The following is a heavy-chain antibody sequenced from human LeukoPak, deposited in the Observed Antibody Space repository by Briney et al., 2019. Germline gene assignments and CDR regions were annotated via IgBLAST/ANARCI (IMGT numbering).Heavy chain of an antibody. D-gene: IGHD5-18*01. Sequence: PGGSLRLSCAASGFTFSSYEMKWVRQAPGKGLEWVSYMSSSASTKYYADSVKGRFTISRDNAKNSLYLQMNSLRAEDTAVYYCARGAMAGPFDYWGQGTLVIVSS. V-gene: IGHV3-48*03. CDR2: MSSSASTK. CDR1: GFTFSSYE. J-gene: IGHJ4*02. CDR3: ARGAMAGPFDY.